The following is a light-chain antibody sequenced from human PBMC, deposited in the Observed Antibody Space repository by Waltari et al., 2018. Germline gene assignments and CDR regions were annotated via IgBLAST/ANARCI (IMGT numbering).Light chain of an antibody. CDR3: QQYYNTPRT. CDR2: DAS. V-gene: IGKV1-NL1*01. Sequence: DAQMTQSPSSLSASVGGGVTITCRASQGLDNSLALYQQKPGKAPKLLLCDASTLESCVPSRFSGSGSGAHYTLTIPSLQPDDFVIYYCQQYYNTPRTFGQGTKVEIK. J-gene: IGKJ1*01. CDR1: QGLDNS.